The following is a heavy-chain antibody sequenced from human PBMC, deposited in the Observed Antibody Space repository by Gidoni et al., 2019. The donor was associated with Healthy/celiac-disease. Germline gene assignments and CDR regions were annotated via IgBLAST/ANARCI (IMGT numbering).Heavy chain of an antibody. V-gene: IGHV1-46*03. J-gene: IGHJ6*02. CDR1: GYTFTSSY. Sequence: QVQLVQSGAEVKKPGASVKVSCKASGYTFTSSYMHWVRQAPGQGREWMGIINPSGGSTSYAQKFQGRVTMTSDTSTSTVYMELSSLRSEDTAVYYCARDQPNSSSSGRYYGMDVWGQGTTVTVSS. CDR3: ARDQPNSSSSGRYYGMDV. CDR2: INPSGGST. D-gene: IGHD6-6*01.